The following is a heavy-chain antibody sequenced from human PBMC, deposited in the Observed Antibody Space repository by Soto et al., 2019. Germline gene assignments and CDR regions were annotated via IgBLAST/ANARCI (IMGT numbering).Heavy chain of an antibody. J-gene: IGHJ6*02. Sequence: TLSLTCAVYGGSLSGYYWSWIRQPPGKGLEWIGEINHSGSTNYNPSLKSRVTISVDTSKSQFSLKLSSVTAADTAVYYCARQRPTDGRWEFANYYGMDVWGQGTPVTVSS. V-gene: IGHV4-34*01. D-gene: IGHD1-26*01. CDR1: GGSLSGYY. CDR2: INHSGST. CDR3: ARQRPTDGRWEFANYYGMDV.